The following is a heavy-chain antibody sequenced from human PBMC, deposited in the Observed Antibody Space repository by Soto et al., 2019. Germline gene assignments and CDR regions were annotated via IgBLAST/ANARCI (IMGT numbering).Heavy chain of an antibody. CDR2: MNPNSGNT. CDR3: ARGVKAARPHWFDP. Sequence: QVQLVQSGAEVKKPGASVKVSCKASGYTSTSYDINWVRQATGQGLEWMGWMNPNSGNTGYAQKFQGRVTMTRNTSISTAYMELSSLRSEDTAVYYCARGVKAARPHWFDPWGQGTLVTVSS. D-gene: IGHD6-6*01. V-gene: IGHV1-8*01. CDR1: GYTSTSYD. J-gene: IGHJ5*02.